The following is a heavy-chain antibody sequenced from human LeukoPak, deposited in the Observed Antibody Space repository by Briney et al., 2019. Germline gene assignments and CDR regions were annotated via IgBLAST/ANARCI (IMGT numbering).Heavy chain of an antibody. Sequence: SQTLSLTCAVSGVSITSDTYCWSRIRQPPGKGLEWIGYILHSGSTYYNPSLKSRVTISIDTSKSQFSLKLSSVTAADTAVYYCARTRDFWSGYFDYWGQGTLVTVSS. D-gene: IGHD3-3*01. CDR3: ARTRDFWSGYFDY. CDR2: ILHSGST. J-gene: IGHJ4*02. CDR1: GVSITSDTYC. V-gene: IGHV4-30-2*01.